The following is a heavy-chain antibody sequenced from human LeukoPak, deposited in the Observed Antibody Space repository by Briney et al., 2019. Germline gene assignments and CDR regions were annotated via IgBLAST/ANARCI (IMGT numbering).Heavy chain of an antibody. J-gene: IGHJ4*02. Sequence: GGSLRLSCAASGFTFSSYGMHWVRQAPGKGLEWVAVISYDGSNKYYADSVKGRFTISRDNSENTLYLQMNSLRAEDTAVYYCAKFRWQQLVHYFDYWGQGTLVTVSS. CDR3: AKFRWQQLVHYFDY. D-gene: IGHD6-13*01. CDR2: ISYDGSNK. V-gene: IGHV3-30*18. CDR1: GFTFSSYG.